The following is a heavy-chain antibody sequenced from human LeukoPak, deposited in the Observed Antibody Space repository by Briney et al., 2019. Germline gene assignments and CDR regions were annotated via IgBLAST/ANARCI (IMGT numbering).Heavy chain of an antibody. V-gene: IGHV4-4*07. Sequence: SETLSLTCTVSGGSISSYYWSWIRQPAGKGLEWIGRIYTSGSTNYNPSLKSRVTMSVDTSKNQFSLKLSSVTAADTAVYYCARHGNSSSTPNLYYYGSGSYYIGYNWFDPWGQGTLVTVSS. CDR2: IYTSGST. J-gene: IGHJ5*02. CDR1: GGSISSYY. CDR3: ARHGNSSSTPNLYYYGSGSYYIGYNWFDP. D-gene: IGHD3-10*01.